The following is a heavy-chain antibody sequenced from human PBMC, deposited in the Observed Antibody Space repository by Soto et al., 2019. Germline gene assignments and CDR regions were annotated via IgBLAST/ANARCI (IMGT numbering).Heavy chain of an antibody. CDR1: GGSISSSSYY. CDR2: IYYSGST. J-gene: IGHJ4*02. Sequence: SETLSLTCTVSGGSISSSSYYWGWIRQPPGKGLEWIGSIYYSGSTYYNPSLKSRVTISLDTSKNQFSLKLSSVTAADTAVYYCARQTYDYYDSSGYYFYFDYWGQGTLVTVSS. CDR3: ARQTYDYYDSSGYYFYFDY. D-gene: IGHD3-22*01. V-gene: IGHV4-39*01.